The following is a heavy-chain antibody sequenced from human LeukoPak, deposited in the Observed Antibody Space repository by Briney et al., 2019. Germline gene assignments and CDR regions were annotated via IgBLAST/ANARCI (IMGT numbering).Heavy chain of an antibody. J-gene: IGHJ5*02. CDR1: GGSFSGYY. Sequence: SETLSLTCAVYGGSFSGYYWSWIRQPPGKGLEWTGEINHSGSTNYNPSLKSRVTISVDTSKNQFSLKLSSVTAADTAVYYCARRRAHSYGSGGLPRPPFDPWGQGTLVTVSS. CDR2: INHSGST. D-gene: IGHD3-10*01. V-gene: IGHV4-34*01. CDR3: ARRRAHSYGSGGLPRPPFDP.